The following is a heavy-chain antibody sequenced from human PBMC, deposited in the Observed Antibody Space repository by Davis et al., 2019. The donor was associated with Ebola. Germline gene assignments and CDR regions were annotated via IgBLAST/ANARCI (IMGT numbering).Heavy chain of an antibody. CDR1: GGTFSSYA. J-gene: IGHJ2*01. CDR2: IIPIFGTA. D-gene: IGHD4-17*01. CDR3: ASLVQYGDYRYWYFDL. Sequence: SVKVSCKASGGTFSSYAISWVRQAPGQGLEWMGGIIPIFGTANYAQKFQGRVTITADKSTSTAYMELSSLRSEDTAVYYCASLVQYGDYRYWYFDLWGRGTLVTVSS. V-gene: IGHV1-69*06.